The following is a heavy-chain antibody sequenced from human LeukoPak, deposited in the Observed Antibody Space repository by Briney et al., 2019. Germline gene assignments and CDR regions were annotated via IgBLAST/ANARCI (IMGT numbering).Heavy chain of an antibody. Sequence: PGGSLRLSCAASGFTFDDYGMSWVRQAPGKGLEWVSGINWSGGSTGYADSVKGRFTISRDNAKNSLYLQMNSLRAEDTALYYCARESLEYSSSSEGYWFDPWGQGTLVTVSS. J-gene: IGHJ5*02. CDR2: INWSGGST. CDR1: GFTFDDYG. D-gene: IGHD6-6*01. CDR3: ARESLEYSSSSEGYWFDP. V-gene: IGHV3-20*04.